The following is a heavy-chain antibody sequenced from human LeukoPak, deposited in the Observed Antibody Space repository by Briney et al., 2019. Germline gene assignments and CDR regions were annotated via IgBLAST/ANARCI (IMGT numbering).Heavy chain of an antibody. CDR3: ARGSLAYGLRNYYYYYFMDA. CDR1: GGSISGYY. V-gene: IGHV4-59*01. D-gene: IGHD3-10*01. J-gene: IGHJ6*03. CDR2: VSYSGNT. Sequence: PSETLSLTCTVSGGSISGYYWSWVRQPPGKGLEYIAYVSYSGNTNYNPSLKSRVTISLDASKSQFSLQLSSVTAADTAMYYCARGSLAYGLRNYYYYYFMDAWGKGATVTVSS.